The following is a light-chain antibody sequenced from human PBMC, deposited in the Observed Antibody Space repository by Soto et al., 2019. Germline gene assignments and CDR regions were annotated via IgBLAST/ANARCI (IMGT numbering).Light chain of an antibody. J-gene: IGKJ5*01. CDR1: QSLVHRDGNTY. Sequence: DVVMTQSPLSLPVTLGQAASISCRSSQSLVHRDGNTYLSWFRXRPGQSXXRXIYKVSNREAGVPDRFSGSGSGTDFTLKISRVEAEDVGLYYCMQGSHWPPITFGQGTRLEIK. CDR3: MQGSHWPPIT. V-gene: IGKV2-30*02. CDR2: KVS.